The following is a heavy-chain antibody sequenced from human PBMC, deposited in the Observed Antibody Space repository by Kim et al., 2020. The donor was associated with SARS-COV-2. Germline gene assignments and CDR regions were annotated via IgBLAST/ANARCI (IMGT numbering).Heavy chain of an antibody. V-gene: IGHV1-46*01. J-gene: IGHJ6*03. D-gene: IGHD3-3*01. CDR3: ARGVVIIRNYYYYYMDV. CDR1: GYTFTSYY. CDR2: INPSGGST. Sequence: ASVKVSCKASGYTFTSYYMHWVRQAPGQGLEWMGIINPSGGSTSYAQKFQGRVTMTRDTSTSTVYMELCSLRSEDTAVYYCARGVVIIRNYYYYYMDVWGQGTTVTVSS.